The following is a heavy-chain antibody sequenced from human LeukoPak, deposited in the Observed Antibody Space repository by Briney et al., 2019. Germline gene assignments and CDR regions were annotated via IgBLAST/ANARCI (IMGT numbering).Heavy chain of an antibody. D-gene: IGHD3-22*01. CDR2: IWYDGSNK. J-gene: IGHJ4*02. CDR3: AREDSSGQNPPGY. Sequence: PGGSLRLSCAASGFTFSSYGMHWVRQAPGKGLEWVAVIWYDGSNKYYADSVKGRFTIPRDNSKNTLYLQMNSLRAEDTAVYYCAREDSSGQNPPGYWGQGTLVTVSS. CDR1: GFTFSSYG. V-gene: IGHV3-33*01.